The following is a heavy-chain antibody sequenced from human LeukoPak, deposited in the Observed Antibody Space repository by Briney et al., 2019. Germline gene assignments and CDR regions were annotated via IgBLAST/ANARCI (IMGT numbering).Heavy chain of an antibody. CDR2: ISGSDGST. D-gene: IGHD3-22*01. CDR1: GFPVSDYY. V-gene: IGHV3-23*01. CDR3: AKGSGDSTGYYYDYYYFYMDV. J-gene: IGHJ6*03. Sequence: GGSLRLSCAASGFPVSDYYMNWVRQAPGKGLEWVSTISGSDGSTYYADSVKGRFTISRDNSKNTLYLQIHNLSAEDTAVYYCAKGSGDSTGYYYDYYYFYMDVWGKGTTVTVSS.